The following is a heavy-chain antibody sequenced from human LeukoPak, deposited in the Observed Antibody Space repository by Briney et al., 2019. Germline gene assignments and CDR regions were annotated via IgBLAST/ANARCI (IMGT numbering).Heavy chain of an antibody. CDR2: IRSKAYGGTT. V-gene: IGHV3-49*04. J-gene: IGHJ4*02. CDR3: TRGMGVY. CDR1: GFTFGDYA. Sequence: GGSLRLSCTASGFTFGDYAMSWVRQARGKGLEWVGFIRSKAYGGTTEYAASVKGRFTISRDDSKSIAYLQMNSLKTEDTAVYYCTRGMGVYWGQGTLVTVSS. D-gene: IGHD3-16*01.